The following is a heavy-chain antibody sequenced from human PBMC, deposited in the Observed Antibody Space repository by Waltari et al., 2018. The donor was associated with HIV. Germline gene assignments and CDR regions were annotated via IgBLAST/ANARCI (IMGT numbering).Heavy chain of an antibody. CDR1: GFIFSSYG. V-gene: IGHV3-30*18. CDR2: ISYDGSNK. D-gene: IGHD6-19*01. CDR3: AKATSTIAVADHAFDI. Sequence: QVQLVESGGGVVQPGRSLRLSCAASGFIFSSYGMHWVRQAPGKGLEWVALISYDGSNKYYANSVKGRFTISRDSSKNTLYLQMNSLRAEDTAVYYCAKATSTIAVADHAFDIWGQGRMVTVSS. J-gene: IGHJ3*02.